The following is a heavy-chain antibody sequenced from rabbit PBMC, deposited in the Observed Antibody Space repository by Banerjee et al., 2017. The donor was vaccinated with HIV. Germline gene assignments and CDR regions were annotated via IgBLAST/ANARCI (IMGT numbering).Heavy chain of an antibody. V-gene: IGHV1S45*01. CDR2: INAVTGKA. Sequence: QEQLVESGGGLVRPEGSLKLSCKASGFSFSNKAVMCWVRQAPGKGLQWIACINAVTGKAVYANWAKGRFTISKTSSTTVTLQRNSLTAADTATYFCARGSVMTRLDLWGPGTLVTVS. CDR3: ARGSVMTRLDL. D-gene: IGHD2-1*01. J-gene: IGHJ6*01. CDR1: GFSFSNKAV.